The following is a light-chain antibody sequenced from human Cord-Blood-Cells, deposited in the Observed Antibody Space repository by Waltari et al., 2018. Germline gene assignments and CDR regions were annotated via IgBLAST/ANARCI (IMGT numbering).Light chain of an antibody. CDR2: DAS. V-gene: IGKV1-13*02. CDR1: QGISSA. J-gene: IGKJ3*01. CDR3: QQFNSYPFT. Sequence: AIQLTQSPSSLSASVGDRVTIPCRASQGISSALAWYQQKPGNAPKLLIYDASSFESGVPSRFSGSGSGTDLTLTISSLQPEDFATYYCQQFNSYPFTFGPGTKVDIK.